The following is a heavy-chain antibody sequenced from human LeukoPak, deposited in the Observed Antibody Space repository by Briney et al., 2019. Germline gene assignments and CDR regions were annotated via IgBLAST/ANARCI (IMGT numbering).Heavy chain of an antibody. CDR1: GFTFSSYA. Sequence: GGSLRLSCAASGFTFSSYAMSWVRQAPGKGLEWVSAISGSGGSTYYADSVKGRFTISRDNSKNTLYLQMNSLRAEDTALYYCAKDRNYDFWSGFHYWGQGTLVTVSS. J-gene: IGHJ4*02. CDR3: AKDRNYDFWSGFHY. D-gene: IGHD3-3*01. V-gene: IGHV3-23*01. CDR2: ISGSGGST.